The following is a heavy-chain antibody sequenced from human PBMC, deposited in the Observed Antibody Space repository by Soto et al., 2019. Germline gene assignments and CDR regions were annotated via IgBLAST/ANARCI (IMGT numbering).Heavy chain of an antibody. V-gene: IGHV4-30-2*01. Sequence: QLQLQESGSGLVKPSQTLSLTCAVSGGSISSGGYSWSWIRQPPGKGLEWVGYIYHSGSTYYYPSLESRVSIPVDRSKNQFSLKLRSVTAADTAVYYCAAGGGLPRYYWGKGTRVTVSS. J-gene: IGHJ4*02. D-gene: IGHD5-12*01. CDR3: AAGGGLPRYY. CDR1: GGSISSGGYS. CDR2: IYHSGST.